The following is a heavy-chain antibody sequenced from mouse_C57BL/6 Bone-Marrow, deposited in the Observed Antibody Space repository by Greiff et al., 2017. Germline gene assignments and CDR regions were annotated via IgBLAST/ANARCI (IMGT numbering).Heavy chain of an antibody. CDR3: AGHGAGFWYFGV. Sequence: EVKLVESGGGLVQPGGSLKLSCAASGFTFSDYYMYWVRQTSEKRLEWVAYFSNGGGRTYYPDTVKGRFTISRDNAKNTLYLQMSRLKFEDAAMDYCAGHGAGFWYFGVWGTGATVTVSS. CDR2: FSNGGGRT. D-gene: IGHD3-3*01. CDR1: GFTFSDYY. J-gene: IGHJ1*03. V-gene: IGHV5-12*01.